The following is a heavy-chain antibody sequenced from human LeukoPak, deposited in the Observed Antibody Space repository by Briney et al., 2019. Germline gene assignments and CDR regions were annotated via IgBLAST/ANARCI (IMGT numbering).Heavy chain of an antibody. V-gene: IGHV4-4*02. CDR2: IYHTGSP. J-gene: IGHJ3*02. Sequence: SGTLSLTCAVSSGFISGPNWWNWVRQPPGKGLEWIGEIYHTGSPNYNPSLKSRATISVDKSKNQFSLKLNSVTAADTAVYYCAKSQSPQWRRYDTHNDAFDIWGQGTMVTVSS. D-gene: IGHD2-15*01. CDR3: AKSQSPQWRRYDTHNDAFDI. CDR1: SGFISGPNW.